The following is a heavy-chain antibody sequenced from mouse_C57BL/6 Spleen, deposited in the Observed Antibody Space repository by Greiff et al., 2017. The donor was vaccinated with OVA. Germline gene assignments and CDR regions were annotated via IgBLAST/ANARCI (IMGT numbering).Heavy chain of an antibody. J-gene: IGHJ3*01. CDR3: ARDLDY. CDR2: SRNKANDYTT. Sequence: EVMLVESGGGLVQSGRSLRLSCATSGFTFSDFYMEWVRQAPGKGLEWIAASRNKANDYTTEYSASVKGRFIVSRDTSQSILYLQMNALRAEDTAIYYCARDLDYWGQGTLVTVSA. CDR1: GFTFSDFY. V-gene: IGHV7-1*01.